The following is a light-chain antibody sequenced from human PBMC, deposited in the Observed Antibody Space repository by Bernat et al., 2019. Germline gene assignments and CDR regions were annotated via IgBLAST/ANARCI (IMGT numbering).Light chain of an antibody. CDR2: DVN. Sequence: QSALTQPRSVSGSPGQSVTISCTGTSGDIGGYNYVSWYQQHPGKAPKLMIYDVNKRPSGVPDRFSGSKSGNTASLTISGLQAEDEADYYCCSFAGNSAWVFGGATKVTVL. CDR1: SGDIGGYNY. CDR3: CSFAGNSAWV. V-gene: IGLV2-11*01. J-gene: IGLJ3*02.